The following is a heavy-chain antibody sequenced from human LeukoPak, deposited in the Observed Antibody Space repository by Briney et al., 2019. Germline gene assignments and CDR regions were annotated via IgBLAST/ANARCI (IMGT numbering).Heavy chain of an antibody. CDR3: ARGAPIRVAVAATFDP. Sequence: ASVKVSCKTSGFTFTTYTMHWARQVPGQRLEWMGWINAANGNTQYSQKFQGRVTITRDTSASTAYMELSSLRSEDTAVYYCARGAPIRVAVAATFDPWGQGTLVTVPS. V-gene: IGHV1-3*01. CDR1: GFTFTTYT. CDR2: INAANGNT. D-gene: IGHD6-19*01. J-gene: IGHJ5*02.